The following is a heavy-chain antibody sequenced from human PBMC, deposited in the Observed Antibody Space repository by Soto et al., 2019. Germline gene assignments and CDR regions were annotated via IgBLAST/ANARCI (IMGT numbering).Heavy chain of an antibody. D-gene: IGHD3-22*01. J-gene: IGHJ4*02. Sequence: GGSLRLSCSVSGFTLSDQYIDWVRQAPGKGLEWVGRSRNQANGYSTIYAASVKGRFTTSRDDSKNLVYLQMESMRTEYTAVYYCVRDTYFSDSSSYTRGFDFWGQGALVTVSS. V-gene: IGHV3-72*01. CDR3: VRDTYFSDSSSYTRGFDF. CDR1: GFTLSDQY. CDR2: SRNQANGYST.